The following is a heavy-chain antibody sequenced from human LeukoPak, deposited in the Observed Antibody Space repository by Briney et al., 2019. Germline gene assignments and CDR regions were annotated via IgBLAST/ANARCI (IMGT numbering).Heavy chain of an antibody. CDR3: ASEVGAKRNPDY. D-gene: IGHD1-26*01. CDR1: GGSISSGDYY. V-gene: IGHV4-30-4*08. Sequence: SETLSLTCTVSGGSISSGDYYWSWIRQPPGKGLEWIGYIYYSGSTYYNPSLKRRVTISVDTSKNQFSLKLSSVTAADTAVYYCASEVGAKRNPDYWGQGTLVTVSS. CDR2: IYYSGST. J-gene: IGHJ4*02.